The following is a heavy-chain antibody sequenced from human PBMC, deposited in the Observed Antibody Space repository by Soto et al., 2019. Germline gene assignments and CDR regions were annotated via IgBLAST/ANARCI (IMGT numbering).Heavy chain of an antibody. CDR1: GFTFSSYA. CDR3: AKAPYCSSTSCYVNFDY. J-gene: IGHJ4*02. D-gene: IGHD2-2*01. CDR2: ISGSGGST. Sequence: GGSLRLSCAASGFTFSSYAMSWVRQAPGKGLEWVSAISGSGGSTYYADSVKGRFTISRDNSKNTLYLQMNSLRAEDTAVYYCAKAPYCSSTSCYVNFDYWGQGTLVTVSS. V-gene: IGHV3-23*01.